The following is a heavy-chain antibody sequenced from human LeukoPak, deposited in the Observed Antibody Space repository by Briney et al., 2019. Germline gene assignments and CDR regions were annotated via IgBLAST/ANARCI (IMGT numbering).Heavy chain of an antibody. Sequence: ASVKVSCKVSGYTLTELSMHWVRQAPGKGLEWMGGFDPEDGETIYAQKFQGRVTMTEDTSTDTAYMELSSLGSEDTAVYYCAKEETTVTNGGVYFDYWGQGTLVTVSS. CDR3: AKEETTVTNGGVYFDY. J-gene: IGHJ4*02. CDR2: FDPEDGET. D-gene: IGHD4-17*01. CDR1: GYTLTELS. V-gene: IGHV1-24*01.